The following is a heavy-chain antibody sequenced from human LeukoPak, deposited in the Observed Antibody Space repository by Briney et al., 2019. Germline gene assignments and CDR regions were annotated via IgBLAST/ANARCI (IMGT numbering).Heavy chain of an antibody. Sequence: SETLSLTCTVSGGSISSYYWSWIRQPPGKGLEWIGSIYYSGSTNYNPSLKSRVTISVDTSKNQFSLKLSSVTAADTAVYYCVRRRGTNREYYFDYWGQGTLVTVSS. CDR2: IYYSGST. J-gene: IGHJ4*02. V-gene: IGHV4-59*08. CDR1: GGSISSYY. CDR3: VRRRGTNREYYFDY. D-gene: IGHD3-16*01.